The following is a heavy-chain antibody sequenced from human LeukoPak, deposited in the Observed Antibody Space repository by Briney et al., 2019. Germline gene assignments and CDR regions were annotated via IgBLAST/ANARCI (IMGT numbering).Heavy chain of an antibody. CDR2: ISTYNGHT. J-gene: IGHJ4*02. CDR1: GYTFTTYG. V-gene: IGHV1-18*01. Sequence: ASVKVSCKASGYTFTTYGINWVRQAPGHGLEWMGWISTYNGHTNYAQKLQGRVTMTTDTSTSTAYMELRSLSSDDTAVYYCARDDNYGIFVNVDYWGQGTLVTVSS. D-gene: IGHD4-11*01. CDR3: ARDDNYGIFVNVDY.